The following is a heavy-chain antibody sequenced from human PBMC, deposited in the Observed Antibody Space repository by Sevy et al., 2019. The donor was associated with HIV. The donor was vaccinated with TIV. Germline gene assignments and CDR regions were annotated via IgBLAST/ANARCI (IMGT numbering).Heavy chain of an antibody. CDR2: IRTYNGDT. Sequence: AAVKVSCRASGYSFTNFGITWVGQAPGQGLEWMGWIRTYNGDTKYAQGLQGRVTMTTDTSTTTAYMELRSLRSDDTAVYYCARTTLAGNWFFDLWGRGTLVTVSS. D-gene: IGHD1-1*01. CDR3: ARTTLAGNWFFDL. CDR1: GYSFTNFG. V-gene: IGHV1-18*01. J-gene: IGHJ2*01.